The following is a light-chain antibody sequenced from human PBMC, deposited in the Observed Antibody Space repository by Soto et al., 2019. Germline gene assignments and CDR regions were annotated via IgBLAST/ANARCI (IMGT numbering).Light chain of an antibody. Sequence: DIQMTQFPSSLSASVGDRVTITCRASQGIRNDLGWYQQKPGKAPKRLIYAASSLQSGVPSGFSGSGSGTEFTLAISRLQPEDSATFYCLQHSTYPLTFGQGTKVEIK. V-gene: IGKV1-17*01. CDR1: QGIRND. CDR2: AAS. J-gene: IGKJ1*01. CDR3: LQHSTYPLT.